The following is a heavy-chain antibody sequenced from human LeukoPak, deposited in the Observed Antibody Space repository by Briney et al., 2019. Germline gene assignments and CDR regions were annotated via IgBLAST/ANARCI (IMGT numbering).Heavy chain of an antibody. CDR2: IITYNGNT. D-gene: IGHD3-10*01. J-gene: IGHJ4*02. CDR3: ARSSHRDGDTFDY. V-gene: IGHV1-18*01. CDR1: GYTFTSYG. Sequence: ASVKVSCKASGYTFTSYGINWVRQAPGQGLEWMGWIITYNGNTNYAQKLQGRVTMTTDTSTSTAYMKLRSLRSDGTAVYYCARSSHRDGDTFDYWGQGTLVTVSS.